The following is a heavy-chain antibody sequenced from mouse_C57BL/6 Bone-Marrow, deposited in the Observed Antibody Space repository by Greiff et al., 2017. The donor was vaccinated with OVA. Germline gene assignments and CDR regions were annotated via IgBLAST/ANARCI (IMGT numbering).Heavy chain of an antibody. V-gene: IGHV1-64*01. D-gene: IGHD4-1*01. CDR1: GYTFTSYW. Sequence: QVHVKQPGAELVKPGASVKLSCKASGYTFTSYWMHWVKQRPGQGLEWIGMIHPNSGSTNYNEKFKSKATLTVDKSSSTAYMQLSSLTSEDSAVYYCASPPVSWEGVGWYCDVWGTGTTVTVSA. J-gene: IGHJ1*03. CDR3: ASPPVSWEGVGWYCDV. CDR2: IHPNSGST.